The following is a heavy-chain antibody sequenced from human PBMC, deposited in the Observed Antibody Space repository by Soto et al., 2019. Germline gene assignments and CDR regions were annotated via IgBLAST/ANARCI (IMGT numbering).Heavy chain of an antibody. CDR3: ARAPLAVAGTIDY. Sequence: PGGSLRLSCAASGFTFSSYAMHWVRQAPGKGLEWVAVISYDGSNKYYADSVKGRFTISRDNSKNTLYLQMNSLRAEDTAVYYCARAPLAVAGTIDYWGQGTLVTVSS. V-gene: IGHV3-30-3*01. CDR2: ISYDGSNK. D-gene: IGHD6-19*01. J-gene: IGHJ4*02. CDR1: GFTFSSYA.